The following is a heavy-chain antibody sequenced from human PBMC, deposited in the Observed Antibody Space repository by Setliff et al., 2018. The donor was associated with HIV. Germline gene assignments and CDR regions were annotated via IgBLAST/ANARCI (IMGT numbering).Heavy chain of an antibody. J-gene: IGHJ1*01. Sequence: PSETLSLTCTVSGDSFNTYYWTWIRQSPEKGLEWIGYLYYTGSTSYNPSLKSRATISVDTSKNQFSLKPSSVTAADTAVYYCARHKARRIAVAGNPYYYDSGDSLLGEYFQHWGQGTVVTVSS. CDR2: LYYTGST. CDR3: ARHKARRIAVAGNPYYYDSGDSLLGEYFQH. V-gene: IGHV4-59*08. D-gene: IGHD3-22*01. CDR1: GDSFNTYY.